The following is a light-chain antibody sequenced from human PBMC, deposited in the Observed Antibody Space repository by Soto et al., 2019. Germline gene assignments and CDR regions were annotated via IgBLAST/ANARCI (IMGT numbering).Light chain of an antibody. Sequence: AIRMTQSPSSLSASTGDRVTITCRASQGISSYLAWYQQKPGKAPKLLIYAASTLQSGVPSRFSGSGSGTDFTLTISCLQSEDFATYYCQQYHYWSRPSFGGG. J-gene: IGKJ4*01. V-gene: IGKV1-8*01. CDR1: QGISSY. CDR3: QQYHYWSRPS. CDR2: AAS.